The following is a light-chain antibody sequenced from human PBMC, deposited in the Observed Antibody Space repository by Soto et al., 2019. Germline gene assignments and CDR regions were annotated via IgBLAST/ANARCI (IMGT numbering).Light chain of an antibody. V-gene: IGLV2-14*03. CDR1: SSDVRGYNH. CDR2: DVT. J-gene: IGLJ2*01. CDR3: SSYTSSRPVV. Sequence: QSALTQPASVSGSPGQSITISCTGTSSDVRGYNHVAWYQHHPGKAPRLMIYDVTNRPSVDSSRFSGYKSGNTASATISYRHAEDEAYYYCSSYTSSRPVVFGEGTKLTVL.